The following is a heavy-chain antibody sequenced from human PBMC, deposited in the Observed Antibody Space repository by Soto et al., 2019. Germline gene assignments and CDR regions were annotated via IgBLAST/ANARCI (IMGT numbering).Heavy chain of an antibody. CDR1: GASIRGFY. J-gene: IGHJ5*02. CDR2: IYATGTT. Sequence: SETLSLTCTVSGASIRGFYWSWIRKSAGKGLEWIGRIYATGTTDYNPSLKSRVMMSVDTSKKQFSLKLRSVTAADTAVYYCVRDGTKTLRDWFDPWGQGISVTVSS. D-gene: IGHD1-1*01. V-gene: IGHV4-4*07. CDR3: VRDGTKTLRDWFDP.